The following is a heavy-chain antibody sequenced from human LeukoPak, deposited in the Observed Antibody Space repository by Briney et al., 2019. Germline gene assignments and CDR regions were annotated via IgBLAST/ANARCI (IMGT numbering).Heavy chain of an antibody. CDR3: ARVYSSGWYPFDY. V-gene: IGHV4-39*01. D-gene: IGHD6-19*01. CDR2: IYYSGST. CDR1: GGSISSSSYY. J-gene: IGHJ4*02. Sequence: SETLSLTCTVSGGSISSSSYYWGWIRQPPGKGLEWIGSIYYSGSTYYNPSLKSRVTISVDTSKNQFSLKLSSVTAADTAVYYCARVYSSGWYPFDYWGQGTLVTVSS.